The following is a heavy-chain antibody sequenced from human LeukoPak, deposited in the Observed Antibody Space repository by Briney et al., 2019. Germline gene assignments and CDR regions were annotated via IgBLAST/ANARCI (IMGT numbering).Heavy chain of an antibody. Sequence: GESLKISCKGSGHSFTSYCIGWVRPMPGKGLEWMGIIYPGDSDTRYIPSFQGQVTISADKSISTAYLQWSSLKASDTAMYYCASGYDRMDGYYFDYWGQGTLVTVSS. J-gene: IGHJ4*02. V-gene: IGHV5-51*01. CDR3: ASGYDRMDGYYFDY. CDR1: GHSFTSYC. D-gene: IGHD5-12*01. CDR2: IYPGDSDT.